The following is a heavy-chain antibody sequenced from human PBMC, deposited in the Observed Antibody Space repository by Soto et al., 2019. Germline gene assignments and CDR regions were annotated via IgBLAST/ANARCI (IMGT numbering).Heavy chain of an antibody. CDR1: GGSVSSGSYY. J-gene: IGHJ6*02. Sequence: QVQLQESGPGLVKPSETLSLTCTVSGGSVSSGSYYWSWIRQPPGKGLEWIGYIYYSGSTNYNPSLQSRVTISVDTSKNQFSLKLSSVTAADTAVYYCARGGSSWLRMTYYYGMDVWGQGTTVTVSS. V-gene: IGHV4-61*01. CDR3: ARGGSSWLRMTYYYGMDV. CDR2: IYYSGST. D-gene: IGHD6-13*01.